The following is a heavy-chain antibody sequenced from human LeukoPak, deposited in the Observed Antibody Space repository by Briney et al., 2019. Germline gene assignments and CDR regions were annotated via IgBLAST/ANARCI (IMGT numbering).Heavy chain of an antibody. CDR1: GGSFSGYY. D-gene: IGHD3-22*01. V-gene: IGHV4-34*01. J-gene: IGHJ6*02. CDR3: ARGGRYYDSSGYHLHYYYGMDV. CDR2: INHSGST. Sequence: PSETLSLTCAVYGGSFSGYYWSWIRQPPGKGLEWIGEINHSGSTNYNPSLKSRVTISVDTSKNQFSLKLSSVTAADTAVYYCARGGRYYDSSGYHLHYYYGMDVWGQGTTVTVSS.